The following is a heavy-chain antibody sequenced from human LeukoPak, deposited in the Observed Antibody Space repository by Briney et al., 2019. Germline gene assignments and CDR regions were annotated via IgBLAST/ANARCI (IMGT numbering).Heavy chain of an antibody. J-gene: IGHJ4*02. CDR2: VGHSGGDT. Sequence: GGSLRLSCAASGFSFNSNAMSWVSQAPGKGLEWVSAVGHSGGDTYYADSVKGRFTISRDHSKNTLSLQMNSLRAEDTAVYYCARNWPLNYYYDQYYFDYWGQGTLVTVSS. D-gene: IGHD3-22*01. V-gene: IGHV3-23*01. CDR1: GFSFNSNA. CDR3: ARNWPLNYYYDQYYFDY.